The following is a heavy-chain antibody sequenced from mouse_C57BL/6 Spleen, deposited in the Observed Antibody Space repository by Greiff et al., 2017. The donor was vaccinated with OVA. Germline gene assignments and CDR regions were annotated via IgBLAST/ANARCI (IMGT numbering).Heavy chain of an antibody. CDR3: ARSRGSSPYWYFDV. CDR1: GYTFTSYW. J-gene: IGHJ1*03. CDR2: IHPNSGST. D-gene: IGHD1-1*01. Sequence: VQLQQPGAELVKPGASVKMSCKASGYTFTSYWMPWVKQRPGQGLEWIGIIHPNSGSTNYNEKFKSKATLTVDKSSSTAYMQLSSLTSEDSAVYYCARSRGSSPYWYFDVWGTGTTVTVSS. V-gene: IGHV1-64*01.